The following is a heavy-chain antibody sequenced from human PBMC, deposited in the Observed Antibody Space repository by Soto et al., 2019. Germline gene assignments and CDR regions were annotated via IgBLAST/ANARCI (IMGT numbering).Heavy chain of an antibody. CDR1: GGSISGSY. V-gene: IGHV4-59*01. CDR3: TKYRRTEAEGYSFDY. J-gene: IGHJ4*02. CDR2: IHYSGST. D-gene: IGHD2-15*01. Sequence: SATLSLTCCVSGGSISGSYWRWILQTPGKVLEWVGYIHYSGSTNYNPSLKSRVTMSVDSAKNQFSLQLSSVTAADTAVYFCTKYRRTEAEGYSFDYWGQGALVTVSS.